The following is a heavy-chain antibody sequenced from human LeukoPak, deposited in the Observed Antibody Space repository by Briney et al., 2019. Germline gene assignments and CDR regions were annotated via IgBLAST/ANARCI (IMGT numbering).Heavy chain of an antibody. V-gene: IGHV3-23*01. D-gene: IGHD1-26*01. Sequence: GGSLRLSCEASGFAFSGYAMSWVRQAPGKGLEWVSTIRNSGGDTYYADPVKGRFTISRDNSRNILYVQMSSLRAEDTAIYYCARTRITTRGYYYGLDAWGQGTMVTV. CDR2: IRNSGGDT. CDR3: ARTRITTRGYYYGLDA. J-gene: IGHJ6*02. CDR1: GFAFSGYA.